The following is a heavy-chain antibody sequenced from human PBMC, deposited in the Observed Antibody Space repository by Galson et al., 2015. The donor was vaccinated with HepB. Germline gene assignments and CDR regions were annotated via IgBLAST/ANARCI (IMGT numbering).Heavy chain of an antibody. CDR3: AKDGIMVSNNPYQLHF. V-gene: IGHV3-23*01. CDR2: ITRNGGRT. Sequence: LRLSCAASGFTFSRYAMTWVRQAPGKGLEWISSITRNGGRTFYTNSVKGRFTISRDNSRNTVVLQLSSLRPEDTAVYYCAKDGIMVSNNPYQLHFWGQGTLVSVSS. CDR1: GFTFSRYA. J-gene: IGHJ4*02. D-gene: IGHD2-8*01.